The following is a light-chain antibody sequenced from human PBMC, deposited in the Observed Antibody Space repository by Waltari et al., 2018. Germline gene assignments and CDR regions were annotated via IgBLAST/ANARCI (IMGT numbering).Light chain of an antibody. CDR2: HAS. CDR3: QQRSNWRDT. V-gene: IGKV3-11*01. CDR1: QSVRSY. J-gene: IGKJ5*01. Sequence: EFVFTRSPATLYLSQGERATLACRASQSVRSYLAWYQQKPGQAPRLLIYHASIRATGSPARFSGSGSGTDFTLTISSLEPEDFAVYFCQQRSNWRDTFGPGTRLDIK.